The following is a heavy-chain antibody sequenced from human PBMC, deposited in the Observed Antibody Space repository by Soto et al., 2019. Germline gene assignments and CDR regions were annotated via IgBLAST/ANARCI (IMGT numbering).Heavy chain of an antibody. D-gene: IGHD3-10*01. CDR1: NGSISSAIYY. CDR2: IYHSGST. J-gene: IGHJ5*02. Sequence: PLETLCLTCTVSNGSISSAIYYWGWIRQPPGKGLEWIGSIYHSGSTYYNPSLQGRVTISVDTSKNQFSLKLSSVTAADTAVYFCAGRSSLASVQVYFGEISNYNWFDPWGQGTLVTVS. V-gene: IGHV4-39*01. CDR3: AGRSSLASVQVYFGEISNYNWFDP.